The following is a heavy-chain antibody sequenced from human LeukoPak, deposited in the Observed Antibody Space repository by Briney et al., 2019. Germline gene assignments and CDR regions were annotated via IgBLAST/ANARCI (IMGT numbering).Heavy chain of an antibody. CDR3: ARLYSSSLGRVFDY. CDR1: GVSISSYY. Sequence: SETLSLTCTVSGVSISSYYWSWIRQPPGKGLEWIGYISYSGSTNYNPSLKSRVTISVDTSKNQFSLKLSSVTAADTAIYYCARLYSSSLGRVFDYWGQGTLVTVSS. CDR2: ISYSGST. J-gene: IGHJ4*02. V-gene: IGHV4-59*01. D-gene: IGHD6-13*01.